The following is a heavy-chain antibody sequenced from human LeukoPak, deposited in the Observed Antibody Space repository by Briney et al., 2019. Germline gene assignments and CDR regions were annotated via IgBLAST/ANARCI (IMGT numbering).Heavy chain of an antibody. V-gene: IGHV4-39*01. Sequence: SETLSLTCTVSGGSISSRSYYWGWIRQPPGKGLEWIGSIYYSGSAYYNPSLKSRVAISLDTSKNQFSLKLSSVTATDTAVYYCARGRGYSYDLPFHIWGQGTAVTVSS. CDR2: IYYSGSA. CDR3: ARGRGYSYDLPFHI. D-gene: IGHD5-18*01. J-gene: IGHJ3*02. CDR1: GGSISSRSYY.